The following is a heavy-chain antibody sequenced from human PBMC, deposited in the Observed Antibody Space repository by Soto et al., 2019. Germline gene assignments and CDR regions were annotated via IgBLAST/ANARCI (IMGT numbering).Heavy chain of an antibody. CDR2: IKQDGSEK. CDR1: GFTFSSYW. V-gene: IGHV3-7*04. Sequence: EVQLVESGGGLVQPGGSLRLSCAASGFTFSSYWMSWVRHAPGKGLEWVANIKQDGSEKYYVDSVKGRFTISRDNAQNSPYLQMKSLRVEDTAVYYCARLSPDWGQGALVTVSS. CDR3: ARLSPD. J-gene: IGHJ4*02. D-gene: IGHD3-16*02.